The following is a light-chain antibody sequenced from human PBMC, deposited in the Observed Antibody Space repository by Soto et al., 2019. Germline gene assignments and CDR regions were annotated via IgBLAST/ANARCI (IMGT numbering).Light chain of an antibody. Sequence: QSVLTQPPSVSGTPGQRVTISCTGSSSNIGAGYDVHWYQQLPGTAPKLLIYGNSNRPSGVPDRFSGSKSGTSASLAITGLRAEDEADSSCQSYDSSLSALYVFGTGTKVTVL. J-gene: IGLJ1*01. V-gene: IGLV1-40*01. CDR2: GNS. CDR1: SSNIGAGYD. CDR3: QSYDSSLSALYV.